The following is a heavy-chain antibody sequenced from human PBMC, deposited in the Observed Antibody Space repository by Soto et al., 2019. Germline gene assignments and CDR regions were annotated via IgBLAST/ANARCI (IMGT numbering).Heavy chain of an antibody. Sequence: EVQLVESGGGLVKPGGSLRLSCAASGFTFSSYSMNWVRQAPGKGLECVSSISSSSSYIYYADSVKGRFTISRDNAKNSLYLQMNSLRAEDTAVYYCARAPGYSGYEYYFDYWGQGTLVTVSS. CDR2: ISSSSSYI. CDR1: GFTFSSYS. D-gene: IGHD5-12*01. V-gene: IGHV3-21*01. J-gene: IGHJ4*02. CDR3: ARAPGYSGYEYYFDY.